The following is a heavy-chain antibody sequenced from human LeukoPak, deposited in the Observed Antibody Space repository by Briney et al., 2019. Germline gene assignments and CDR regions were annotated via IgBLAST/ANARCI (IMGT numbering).Heavy chain of an antibody. D-gene: IGHD2-15*01. J-gene: IGHJ4*02. CDR2: IYYSGST. CDR3: ARRAQVCSGGSCYGGAFDY. CDR1: GNSISSYY. V-gene: IGHV4-39*01. Sequence: SETLSLTCNVFGNSISSYYWGWIRQPPGKGLEWIGSIYYSGSTYYNPSLKSRVTISVDTSKNQFSLKLSSVTAADTAVYYCARRAQVCSGGSCYGGAFDYWGQGTLVTVSS.